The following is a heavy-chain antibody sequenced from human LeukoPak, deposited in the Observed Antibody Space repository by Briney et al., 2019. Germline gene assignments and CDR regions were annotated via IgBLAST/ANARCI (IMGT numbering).Heavy chain of an antibody. CDR2: INPNSGGT. CDR3: ARVALRWLRFPYYFDY. J-gene: IGHJ4*02. Sequence: ASVKVSCKASGYTFTGYYMHWVRQAPGQGLEWMGWINPNSGGTNYAQKFQGRVTMTRDTSISTAYMELSRLRPDDTAAYYCARVALRWLRFPYYFDYWGQGTLVTVSS. D-gene: IGHD5-12*01. CDR1: GYTFTGYY. V-gene: IGHV1-2*02.